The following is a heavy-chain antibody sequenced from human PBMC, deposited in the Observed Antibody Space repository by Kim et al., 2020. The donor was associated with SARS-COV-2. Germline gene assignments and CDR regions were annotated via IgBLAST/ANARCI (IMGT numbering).Heavy chain of an antibody. D-gene: IGHD6-25*01. CDR2: INAGNGYT. Sequence: ASVKVSCKPSGYTFTTYSIHWVHQAPGQSLEWMAWINAGNGYTGYSQKLQDRVTLTRDTFASTVYMELSSLMSEDTAVYYCARRGSGHGLDVWGQGTTVT. CDR1: GYTFTTYS. CDR3: ARRGSGHGLDV. J-gene: IGHJ6*02. V-gene: IGHV1-3*01.